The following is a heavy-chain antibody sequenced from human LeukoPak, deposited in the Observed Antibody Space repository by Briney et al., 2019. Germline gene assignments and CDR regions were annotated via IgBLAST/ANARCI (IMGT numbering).Heavy chain of an antibody. CDR3: ARGSTYYDSSGQVPFDY. CDR1: GFTCSTYS. D-gene: IGHD3-22*01. CDR2: ISSSSSTI. J-gene: IGHJ4*02. Sequence: GGSLRLSCAASGFTCSTYSMNWVRQAPGKGLEWVSYISSSSSTIYYADSVKGRFTISRDNAKNSLYLQMNSLRAEDTAVYYCARGSTYYDSSGQVPFDYWGQGTLVTVSS. V-gene: IGHV3-48*01.